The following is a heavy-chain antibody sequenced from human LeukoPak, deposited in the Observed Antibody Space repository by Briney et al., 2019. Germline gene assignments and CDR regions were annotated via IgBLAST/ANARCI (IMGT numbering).Heavy chain of an antibody. V-gene: IGHV4-34*01. J-gene: IGHJ4*02. CDR1: GGSFSGYY. Sequence: SETLSLTCAVYGGSFSGYYWSWIRQPPGKGLEWIGEINHSGSTYYNPSLKSRVTISVDTSKNQFSLKLSSVTAADTAVYYCASLSHDYGDYWGDYWGQGTLVTVSS. CDR2: INHSGST. CDR3: ASLSHDYGDYWGDY. D-gene: IGHD4-17*01.